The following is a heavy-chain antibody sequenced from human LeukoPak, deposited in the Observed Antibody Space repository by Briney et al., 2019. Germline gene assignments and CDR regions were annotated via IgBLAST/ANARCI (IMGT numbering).Heavy chain of an antibody. J-gene: IGHJ6*02. CDR3: ARITVTTRGGYYYGMDV. V-gene: IGHV4-4*07. D-gene: IGHD4-17*01. Sequence: SETLSLTCTVSGGSISSYYWSWIRQPAGKGLEWIGRIYTSGSTNYNPSLKSRVTVSVDTSKNQFSLKLSSVTAADTAVYYCARITVTTRGGYYYGMDVWGQGTTVTVSS. CDR2: IYTSGST. CDR1: GGSISSYY.